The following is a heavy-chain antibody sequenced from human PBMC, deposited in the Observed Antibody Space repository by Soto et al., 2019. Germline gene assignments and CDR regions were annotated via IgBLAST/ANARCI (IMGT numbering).Heavy chain of an antibody. V-gene: IGHV3-33*06. CDR2: KWYDGSNK. J-gene: IGHJ1*01. CDR3: AHEQQLVFQP. D-gene: IGHD6-13*01. Sequence: QVQLVESGGGVVQPGRSLRLSCAASGFTFSSYGMHWVRQAPGKGLEWVAVKWYDGSNKYYADSVKGRFTISRDNSKNTLYVQMNSLRAEDTAVYYCAHEQQLVFQPWGQGTLVTVSS. CDR1: GFTFSSYG.